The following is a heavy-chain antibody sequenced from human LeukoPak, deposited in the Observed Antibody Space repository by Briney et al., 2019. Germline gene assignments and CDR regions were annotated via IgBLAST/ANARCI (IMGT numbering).Heavy chain of an antibody. CDR1: GYILTNNW. J-gene: IGHJ4*02. V-gene: IGHV5-51*01. D-gene: IGHD3-10*01. CDR2: IYPGDSHT. CDR3: ARQTRDGSGSRGYSFDF. Sequence: GESLKISCKASGYILTNNWIGWVRQKPGKGLEWMGFIYPGDSHTRYDPTFEGQVTISADKSTSTAYLHWSSLKASDTAMYYCARQTRDGSGSRGYSFDFWGQGALVTVSS.